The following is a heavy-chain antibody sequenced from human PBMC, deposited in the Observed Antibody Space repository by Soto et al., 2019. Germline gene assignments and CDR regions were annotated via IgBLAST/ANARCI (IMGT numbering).Heavy chain of an antibody. Sequence: GGSLRLSCAASGFTFSSYGMHWVRQAPGKGLEWVAVIWYDGSNKYYADSVKGRFTISRDNSKNTLYLQMNSLRAEDTAVYYCARAGAYVDTAMDYGMDVWGQGTTVTVSS. CDR2: IWYDGSNK. CDR1: GFTFSSYG. J-gene: IGHJ6*02. V-gene: IGHV3-33*01. CDR3: ARAGAYVDTAMDYGMDV. D-gene: IGHD5-18*01.